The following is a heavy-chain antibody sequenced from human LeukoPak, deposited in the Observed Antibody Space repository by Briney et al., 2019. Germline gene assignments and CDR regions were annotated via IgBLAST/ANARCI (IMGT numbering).Heavy chain of an antibody. CDR2: INHSGST. D-gene: IGHD6-13*01. CDR3: ARHARSSSHPSNWFDP. V-gene: IGHV4-34*01. CDR1: GGSFSGYY. J-gene: IGHJ5*02. Sequence: SETLSLTCAVYGGSFSGYYWSWIRQPPGKGLEWIGEINHSGSTNHNPSLKSRVTISVDTSKNQFSLKLSSVTAADTTVYYCARHARSSSHPSNWFDPWGQGALVTVSS.